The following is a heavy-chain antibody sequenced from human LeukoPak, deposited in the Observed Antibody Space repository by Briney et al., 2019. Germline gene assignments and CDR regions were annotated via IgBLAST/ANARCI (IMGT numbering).Heavy chain of an antibody. CDR3: ARRDSRGYYYFDY. CDR1: GYTVSSNY. Sequence: GGSLRLSCAASGYTVSSNYMSWVRQAPGKGLEWVSVIYSGGDTYYADSVKGRFTMSRDNSKNTVSLQMNTLRAEDTALYYCARRDSRGYYYFDYWGQGTLVTVSS. J-gene: IGHJ4*02. V-gene: IGHV3-53*01. CDR2: IYSGGDT. D-gene: IGHD3-22*01.